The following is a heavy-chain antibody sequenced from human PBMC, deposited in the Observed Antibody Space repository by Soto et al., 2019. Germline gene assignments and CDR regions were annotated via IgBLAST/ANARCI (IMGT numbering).Heavy chain of an antibody. V-gene: IGHV1-2*02. CDR1: GYTFTAYY. D-gene: IGHD3-10*01. CDR3: ARAVHTMIQGVRFRVDQ. CDR2: INPNGGGT. J-gene: IGHJ4*02. Sequence: ASVKVSCKASGYTFTAYYIHWVRQAPGQGLEWMGWINPNGGGTKYAQKFQGRVAMTRDTSINTAYMELTRLTSDDTAVYYCARAVHTMIQGVRFRVDQWGQGTLVTVSS.